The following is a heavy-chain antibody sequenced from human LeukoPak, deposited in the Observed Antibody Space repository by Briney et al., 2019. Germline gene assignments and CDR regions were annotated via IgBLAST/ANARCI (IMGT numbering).Heavy chain of an antibody. CDR3: ARDQGSYTDYEVGY. CDR2: ISSSGTFI. D-gene: IGHD5-12*01. J-gene: IGHJ4*02. CDR1: GFSFNRYS. V-gene: IGHV3-21*01. Sequence: GGSLRLSCVTSGFSFNRYSMNWVRQAPGKGLEWVSFISSSGTFIYYEDSVKGRFIITRDNAKKSLFLQLNSLRPEDTGVYYCARDQGSYTDYEVGYWGQGTLVTVSS.